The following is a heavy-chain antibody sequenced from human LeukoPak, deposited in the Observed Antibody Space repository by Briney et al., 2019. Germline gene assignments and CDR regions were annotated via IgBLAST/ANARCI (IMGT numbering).Heavy chain of an antibody. CDR3: ARHGGSGYDSYYFDY. CDR1: GGSISSSSDY. Sequence: SETLSLTCAVSGGSISSSSDYWGWIRQPPGEGLEWIGSIYYRVNTYYNPSLQSRVPISVDTSKNQFSLKLYSVTAADTAVYYCARHGGSGYDSYYFDYWGQGTLVTVSS. J-gene: IGHJ4*02. D-gene: IGHD5-12*01. CDR2: IYYRVNT. V-gene: IGHV4-39*01.